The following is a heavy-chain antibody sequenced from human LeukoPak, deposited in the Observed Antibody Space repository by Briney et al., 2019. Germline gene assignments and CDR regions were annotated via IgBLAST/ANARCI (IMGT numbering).Heavy chain of an antibody. J-gene: IGHJ4*02. Sequence: GGSLRLSCAASGFTFSSYAMSWVRQAPGKGLEWVSAISGSGDNTYYADSVKGRFTISRDNSKNTLYLQMNGLRAEDTAVYYCARVTYGSGTYGAFDYWGQGTLVTVSS. D-gene: IGHD3-10*01. CDR2: ISGSGDNT. CDR3: ARVTYGSGTYGAFDY. V-gene: IGHV3-23*01. CDR1: GFTFSSYA.